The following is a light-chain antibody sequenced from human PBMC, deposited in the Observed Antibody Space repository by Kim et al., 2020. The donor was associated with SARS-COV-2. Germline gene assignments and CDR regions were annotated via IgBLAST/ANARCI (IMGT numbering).Light chain of an antibody. Sequence: GQAVTLSCTGTSSDVGGYNYVSWYQHHPGKAPKVMIYEVSKRPSGVPDRFSGSKSGNTASLTVSGLQPEDEADYYCSSYAGSNNYVFGTGTKVTVL. CDR3: SSYAGSNNYV. CDR2: EVS. V-gene: IGLV2-8*01. J-gene: IGLJ1*01. CDR1: SSDVGGYNY.